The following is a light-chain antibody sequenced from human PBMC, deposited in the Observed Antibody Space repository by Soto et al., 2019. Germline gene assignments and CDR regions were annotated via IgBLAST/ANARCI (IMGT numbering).Light chain of an antibody. J-gene: IGKJ1*01. CDR1: ETISSW. CDR2: DAS. V-gene: IGKV1-5*01. CDR3: QEYESHLRT. Sequence: DILMTQSPSTLSASVGDRITITCRASETISSWLAWYQQKSGKAPQLLIYDASTLESGVPSRFSGSGFGTEFSLTISSLQPDDFATYYCQEYESHLRTFRPGTKVEIK.